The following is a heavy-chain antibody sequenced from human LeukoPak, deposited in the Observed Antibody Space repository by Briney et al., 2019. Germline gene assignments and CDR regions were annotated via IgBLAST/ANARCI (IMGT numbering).Heavy chain of an antibody. CDR2: IYHSGST. CDR1: GYSISSGYY. Sequence: SETLSLTCTVSGYSISSGYYWGWIRPPPGKGLEWIGSIYHSGSTYYNPSLKSRVTISVDTSKNQFSLKLSSVTAADTAVYSCARIISLRTPPRSWGQGTLVTVSS. D-gene: IGHD3-10*01. V-gene: IGHV4-38-2*02. CDR3: ARIISLRTPPRS. J-gene: IGHJ4*02.